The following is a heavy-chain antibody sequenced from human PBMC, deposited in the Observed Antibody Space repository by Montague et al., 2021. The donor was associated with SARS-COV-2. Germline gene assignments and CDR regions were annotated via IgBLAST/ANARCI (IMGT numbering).Heavy chain of an antibody. J-gene: IGHJ4*02. Sequence: CAISGDSVSTNNTTWNWVRQSPSGDLEWLGRTYFRSKWYNDYAVXXKSRITINPDTSKNQFSLQLKSVTPKDTAIYFCGRVFAPAGTFDIWGQGTLVTVSS. D-gene: IGHD6-13*01. CDR3: GRVFAPAGTFDI. CDR1: GDSVSTNNTT. CDR2: TYFRSKWYN. V-gene: IGHV6-1*01.